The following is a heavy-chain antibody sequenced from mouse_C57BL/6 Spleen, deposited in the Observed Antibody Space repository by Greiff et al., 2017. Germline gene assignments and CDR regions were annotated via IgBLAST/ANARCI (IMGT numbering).Heavy chain of an antibody. D-gene: IGHD1-1*01. V-gene: IGHV1-80*01. Sequence: VQLQQSGAELVKPGASVKISCKASGYAFSSYWMNWVKQRPGKGLEWIGQIYPGDGDTNYNGKFKGKATLTADKSSSTAYMQLSSLTSEDSAVYFCARSDPGSSYFDYWGQGTTLTVSS. CDR1: GYAFSSYW. CDR3: ARSDPGSSYFDY. J-gene: IGHJ2*01. CDR2: IYPGDGDT.